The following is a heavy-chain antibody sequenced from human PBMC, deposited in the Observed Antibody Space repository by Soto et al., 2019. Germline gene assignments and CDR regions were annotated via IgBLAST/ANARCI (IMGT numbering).Heavy chain of an antibody. CDR3: ARVGGIAVAGRTTLTFDY. J-gene: IGHJ4*02. CDR2: FSAYNGNT. Sequence: QVQLVQSGAEVKKPGASVKVSCKASGYTFTSYGISWVRQAPGQGLEWMGWFSAYNGNTNYAQKLQGRVTMTTDTSKITAYRERRSLRSDGTAVYYCARVGGIAVAGRTTLTFDYWGQGTLVTVSS. CDR1: GYTFTSYG. V-gene: IGHV1-18*01. D-gene: IGHD6-19*01.